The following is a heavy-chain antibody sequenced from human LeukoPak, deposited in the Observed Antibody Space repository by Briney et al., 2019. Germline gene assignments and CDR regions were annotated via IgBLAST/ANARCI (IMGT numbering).Heavy chain of an antibody. Sequence: GASVKVSCKASGYTFTRYYMHWVRQAPGQGLEWMGWINPNSGGTNYAQKFQGRVTMTRDTSISTAYMELSRLRSDDTAVYYCAREDRYSSGWYADWGQGTLVTVSS. CDR2: INPNSGGT. D-gene: IGHD6-19*01. CDR1: GYTFTRYY. V-gene: IGHV1-2*02. CDR3: AREDRYSSGWYAD. J-gene: IGHJ4*02.